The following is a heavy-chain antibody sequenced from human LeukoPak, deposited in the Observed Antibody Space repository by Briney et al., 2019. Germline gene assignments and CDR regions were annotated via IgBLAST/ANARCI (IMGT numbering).Heavy chain of an antibody. J-gene: IGHJ4*02. V-gene: IGHV1-69*04. CDR1: GGTFSSYA. CDR3: ARDPDYYDSSGYYGNPNFDY. D-gene: IGHD3-22*01. Sequence: ASVKVSCKASGGTFSSYAISWVRQAPGQGLEWMGRIIPILGIANYAQKFQGRVTITADKSTSTAYMELSSLRSEDTAVYYCARDPDYYDSSGYYGNPNFDYWGQGTLVTVSS. CDR2: IIPILGIA.